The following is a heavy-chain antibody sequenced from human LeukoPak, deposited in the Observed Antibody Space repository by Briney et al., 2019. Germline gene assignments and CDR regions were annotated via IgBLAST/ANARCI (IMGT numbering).Heavy chain of an antibody. J-gene: IGHJ3*02. D-gene: IGHD1-26*01. CDR3: ARLPWELRAFDI. V-gene: IGHV4-39*01. Sequence: SETLSLTCTVSGGSISSSSYYWGWIRQPPGKGLEWIGSIYYSGSTYYNPSLKNRVTISVDTSKNQFSLKLSSVTAADTAVYYCARLPWELRAFDIWGQGTMVTVSS. CDR1: GGSISSSSYY. CDR2: IYYSGST.